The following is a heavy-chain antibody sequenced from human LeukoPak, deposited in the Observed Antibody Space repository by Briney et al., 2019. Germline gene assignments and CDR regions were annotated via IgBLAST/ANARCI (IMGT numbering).Heavy chain of an antibody. Sequence: PGGSLRLSCGASGFTFSAYAMTWVRQAPGKGLEWMAVISYDGSNKYYADSVKGRFTISRDNSKNTLYLQMNSLRAEDTAVYYCAKYGWFGSSDMGLWGQGTLVTVSS. D-gene: IGHD3-10*01. CDR1: GFTFSAYA. CDR3: AKYGWFGSSDMGL. V-gene: IGHV3-30*18. J-gene: IGHJ4*02. CDR2: ISYDGSNK.